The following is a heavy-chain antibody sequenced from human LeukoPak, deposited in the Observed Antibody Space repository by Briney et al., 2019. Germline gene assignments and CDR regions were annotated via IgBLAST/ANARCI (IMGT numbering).Heavy chain of an antibody. J-gene: IGHJ4*02. Sequence: PSETLSLTCTVSGVSISGYFWSWIRQPAGKGLEWIGRIYSSGSNNYNPSLKSRVTMSLDPSTNPLSLTLSSVTAADTAVYYCAREPTSGREPTSGRPLDYWGQGTLVTVSS. CDR2: IYSSGSN. V-gene: IGHV4-4*07. CDR3: AREPTSGREPTSGRPLDY. CDR1: GVSISGYF. D-gene: IGHD5-12*01.